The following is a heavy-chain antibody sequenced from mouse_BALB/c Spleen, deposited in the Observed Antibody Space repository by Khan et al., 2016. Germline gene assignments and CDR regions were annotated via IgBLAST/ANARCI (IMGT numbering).Heavy chain of an antibody. Sequence: QVQLKESGTELPRPGASVKLSCKASGYTFTDYYLHWVMQRTGKGLEWIGEIFPGSGSTYYNEKFQGKASMTADTSSSTAYMQLSSLTSEDSAVDFSAWSYDGYCAMDYWGHGASVTVSA. J-gene: IGHJ4*01. CDR1: GYTFTDYY. D-gene: IGHD1-2*01. CDR2: IFPGSGST. CDR3: AWSYDGYCAMDY. V-gene: IGHV1-77*01.